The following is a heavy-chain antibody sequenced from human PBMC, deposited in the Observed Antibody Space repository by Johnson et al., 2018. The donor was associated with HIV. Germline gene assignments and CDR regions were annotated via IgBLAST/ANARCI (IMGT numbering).Heavy chain of an antibody. CDR1: GFTVSANY. CDR2: IYSGGST. CDR3: ARGIAAAAMILHAFDI. D-gene: IGHD6-13*01. V-gene: IGHV3-66*01. Sequence: VQLVESGGDLVQPGGSLRLSCTASGFTVSANYMSWVRQAPGKGLEWVSVIYSGGSTYYADSVKGRFIIYRDNSKNTLNLQMNSLRAEDTAVYYCARGIAAAAMILHAFDIWGQGAVVTVPS. J-gene: IGHJ3*02.